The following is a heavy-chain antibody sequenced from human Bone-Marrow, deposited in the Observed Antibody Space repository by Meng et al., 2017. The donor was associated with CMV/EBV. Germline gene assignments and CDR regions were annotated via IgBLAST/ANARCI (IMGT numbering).Heavy chain of an antibody. D-gene: IGHD1-26*01. CDR2: IKSKTDGGTT. V-gene: IGHV3-15*01. CDR3: TTVGSYYVSGPY. CDR1: GFTFSNAW. Sequence: GESLKISCAASGFTFSNAWMSWVRQAPGKGLEWVGRIKSKTDGGTTDYAAPVKGRFTISRDDSKNTLYLQMNSLKTEDTAVYYCTTVGSYYVSGPYWGQGTRVTVSS. J-gene: IGHJ4*02.